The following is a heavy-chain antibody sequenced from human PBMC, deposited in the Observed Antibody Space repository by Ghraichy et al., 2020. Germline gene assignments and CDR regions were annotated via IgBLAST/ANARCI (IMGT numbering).Heavy chain of an antibody. Sequence: GGSLRLSCAASRFTFSDSCMNWVRQAPGKGLEWVSSMNPDGIEIYYVDSVRGRFTISSDYAKNSMYLQMNSLRDEDTAMYYCASDVGWGAFDYWGQGTLVAVSS. D-gene: IGHD1-26*01. J-gene: IGHJ4*02. CDR3: ASDVGWGAFDY. CDR2: MNPDGIEI. V-gene: IGHV3-7*03. CDR1: RFTFSDSC.